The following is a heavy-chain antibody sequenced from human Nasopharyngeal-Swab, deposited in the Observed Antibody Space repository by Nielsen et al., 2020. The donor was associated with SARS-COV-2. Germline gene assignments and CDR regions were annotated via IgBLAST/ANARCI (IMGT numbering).Heavy chain of an antibody. V-gene: IGHV4-39*01. Sequence: WIRQPPGKGLEWIGSIHYSGSTYYNPSLKSRVTISVDTSKNQFSLKLSSVTAADTAVYYCARPGYDSSGYTSYFDYWGQGTLVTVSS. D-gene: IGHD3-22*01. CDR3: ARPGYDSSGYTSYFDY. CDR2: IHYSGST. J-gene: IGHJ4*02.